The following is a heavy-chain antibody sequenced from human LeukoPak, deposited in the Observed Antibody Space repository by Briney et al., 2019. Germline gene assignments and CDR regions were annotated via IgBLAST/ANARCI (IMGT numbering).Heavy chain of an antibody. J-gene: IGHJ6*02. V-gene: IGHV4-39*01. D-gene: IGHD5-12*01. CDR3: AQLSGYTYSGYGPTYYCYSYMDV. Sequence: SETLPLTCTISGGSISSTSYYWGWIRQPPGKGLEWIGSIYYSGSTHYNPSLKSRVTISVDTSKNQFSLNLSSVTAADTAVYYCAQLSGYTYSGYGPTYYCYSYMDVWGQGTTATVSS. CDR2: IYYSGST. CDR1: GGSISSTSYY.